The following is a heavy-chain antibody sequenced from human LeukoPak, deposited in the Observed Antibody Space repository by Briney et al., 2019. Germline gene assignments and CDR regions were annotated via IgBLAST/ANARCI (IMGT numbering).Heavy chain of an antibody. CDR2: IYHSGST. Sequence: PSETLSLTCTVSGYSISSGYYWGWIRQPPGKGLEWIGSIYHSGSTYYNTSLKSRVTISVDTSKNQFSLKLSSVTAADTAVYYCARVGITMVRGARSHFDYWGQGTLVTVSS. CDR1: GYSISSGYY. V-gene: IGHV4-38-2*02. D-gene: IGHD3-10*01. CDR3: ARVGITMVRGARSHFDY. J-gene: IGHJ4*02.